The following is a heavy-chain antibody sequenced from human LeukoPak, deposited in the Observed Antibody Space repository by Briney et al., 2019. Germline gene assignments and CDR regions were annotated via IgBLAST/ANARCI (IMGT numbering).Heavy chain of an antibody. J-gene: IGHJ2*01. Sequence: PGGSLRLSCTASGFTLSYYGMHWVRQAPGKGLELVALMWSDGSKTSYADSVKGRSTISRDISRNTLYLQMNSLRAEDTALYYCARDADASAFYWYFDLWGRGTLVTVSS. V-gene: IGHV3-33*01. CDR1: GFTLSYYG. CDR3: ARDADASAFYWYFDL. CDR2: MWSDGSKT. D-gene: IGHD2-8*01.